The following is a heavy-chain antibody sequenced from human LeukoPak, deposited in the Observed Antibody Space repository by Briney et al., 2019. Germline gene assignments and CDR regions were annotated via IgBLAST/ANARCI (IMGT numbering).Heavy chain of an antibody. CDR3: ARATSSYFYYMDV. Sequence: SETLSLTCAVYGGSFSTDYWSWIRQPPGRGLEWIGEINHSGSTYYNPSLKSRVTISAGTSKNQFSLNVSSVTAADTAVYYCARATSSYFYYMDVWGKGTTVTISS. D-gene: IGHD5-12*01. CDR1: GGSFSTDY. CDR2: INHSGST. V-gene: IGHV4-34*01. J-gene: IGHJ6*03.